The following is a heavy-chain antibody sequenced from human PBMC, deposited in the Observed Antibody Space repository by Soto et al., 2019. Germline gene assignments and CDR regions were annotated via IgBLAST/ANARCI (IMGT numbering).Heavy chain of an antibody. CDR3: ARDLHDYSNYDRAFDY. CDR2: ISAYNGNT. CDR1: GSTFTSYG. J-gene: IGHJ4*02. V-gene: IGHV1-18*04. D-gene: IGHD4-4*01. Sequence: GAPVKVSCKASGSTFTSYGISWVRQAHGQGLEWMGWISAYNGNTNYAQKLQGRVTMTTDTSTSTAYMELRSLRYDDTAVYACARDLHDYSNYDRAFDYWGQGTLVTVSS.